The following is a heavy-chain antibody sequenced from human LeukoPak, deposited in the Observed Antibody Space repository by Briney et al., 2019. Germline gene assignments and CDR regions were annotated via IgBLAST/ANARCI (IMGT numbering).Heavy chain of an antibody. V-gene: IGHV6-1*01. D-gene: IGHD3-10*01. CDR2: TYYRSKWYN. CDR3: AREREFKVGHYYYGLDV. Sequence: SQTLSLTCAISGDSVSSNSAAWRWIRQSPSRGLEWLGRTYYRSKWYNEYSVSVKSRITINPDTSKNQFSLQLSSVTPEDTAVYYCAREREFKVGHYYYGLDVWGQGTTVTVSS. J-gene: IGHJ6*02. CDR1: GDSVSSNSAA.